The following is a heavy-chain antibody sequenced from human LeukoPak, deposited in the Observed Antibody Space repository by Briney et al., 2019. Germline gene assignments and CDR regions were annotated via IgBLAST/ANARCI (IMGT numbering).Heavy chain of an antibody. CDR3: ARYRQESSGQFDG. Sequence: SETLSLTCTVSGGSISSYYWSWIRQPPGKGLEWIGYIYYNGSTNYNPSLHSRVTISVDTSKIQFSMKLSSVTAADTGVYDCARYRQESSGQFDGWGQGTLVTVS. J-gene: IGHJ4*02. CDR1: GGSISSYY. V-gene: IGHV4-59*01. D-gene: IGHD3-22*01. CDR2: IYYNGST.